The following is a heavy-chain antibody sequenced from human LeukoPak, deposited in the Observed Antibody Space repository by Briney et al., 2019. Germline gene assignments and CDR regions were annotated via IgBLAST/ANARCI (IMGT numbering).Heavy chain of an antibody. CDR3: ATLRFLEWLSPKVPWFDP. V-gene: IGHV4-31*03. D-gene: IGHD3-3*01. Sequence: PSETLSLTCTVSGGSISSGGYYWSWLRQHPGKGLEWIGYIYYSGSTYYNPSLKSRVTISVDTSKNQFSLKLSSVTAADTAVYYCATLRFLEWLSPKVPWFDPWGQGTLVTVSS. CDR1: GGSISSGGYY. J-gene: IGHJ5*02. CDR2: IYYSGST.